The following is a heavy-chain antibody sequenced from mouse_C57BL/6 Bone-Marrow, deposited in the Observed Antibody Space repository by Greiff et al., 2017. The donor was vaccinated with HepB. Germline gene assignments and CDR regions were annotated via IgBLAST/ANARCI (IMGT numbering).Heavy chain of an antibody. J-gene: IGHJ2*01. CDR2: IHPNSGST. D-gene: IGHD1-1*01. Sequence: VQLQQPGAELVKPGASVKLSCKASGYTFTSYWMHWVKQRPGQGLEWIGMIHPNSGSTNYNEKFKSKATLTVDKSSSTAYMQLSSLTSEDSAVYYCARSEDYYGSSFFYYFDYWGQGTTLTVSS. CDR1: GYTFTSYW. V-gene: IGHV1-64*01. CDR3: ARSEDYYGSSFFYYFDY.